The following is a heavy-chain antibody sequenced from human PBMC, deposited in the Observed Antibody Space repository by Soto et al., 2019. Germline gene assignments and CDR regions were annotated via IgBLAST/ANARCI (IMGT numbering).Heavy chain of an antibody. V-gene: IGHV4-30-4*01. D-gene: IGHD3-16*02. J-gene: IGHJ5*02. CDR2: IYYNGNT. CDR3: ARVGIYQGAFDP. CDR1: GGSIRSGDYY. Sequence: SETLSLTCHVSGGSIRSGDYYWSWIRQPPGKGLEWIGYIYYNGNTYSVPSLESRVTMSADTSKNQFSLRLSSVTAADTALYFRARVGIYQGAFDPWGQGTRVTVYS.